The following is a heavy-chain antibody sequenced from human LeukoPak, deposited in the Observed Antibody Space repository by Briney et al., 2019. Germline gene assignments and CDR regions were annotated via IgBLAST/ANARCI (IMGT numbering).Heavy chain of an antibody. CDR2: ISDNGGST. CDR1: GFIFSNYG. V-gene: IGHV3-23*01. D-gene: IGHD2-15*01. CDR3: AKFGGTSYSNYFDY. Sequence: PGRSLRLSCAAFGFIFSNYGIHWVRQAPGKGLEWVSTISDNGGSTPYADSVKGRFTISRDNSKNTLYLQMNSLRAEDTAVYYCAKFGGTSYSNYFDYWGQGTLVTVSS. J-gene: IGHJ4*02.